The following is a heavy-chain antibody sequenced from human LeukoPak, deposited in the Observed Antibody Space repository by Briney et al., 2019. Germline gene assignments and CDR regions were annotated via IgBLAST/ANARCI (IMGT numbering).Heavy chain of an antibody. V-gene: IGHV4-4*07. Sequence: SETLSLTCSVSGASLTIYYWNWIRQPAGKGLEWIGRYASGTTAHNPSLKSQFTMSIDTSKNQISMKLTSVTAADTAVYYCATGDHSFDNWGQGIPVTVTP. CDR3: ATGDHSFDN. J-gene: IGHJ4*02. CDR2: YASGTT. CDR1: GASLTIYY. D-gene: IGHD7-27*01.